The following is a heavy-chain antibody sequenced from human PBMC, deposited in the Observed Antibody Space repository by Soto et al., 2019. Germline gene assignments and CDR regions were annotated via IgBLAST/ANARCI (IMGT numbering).Heavy chain of an antibody. CDR1: GGTISSWY. CDR3: ARGPPHHY. Sequence: SETLSLTCTVSGGTISSWYWSWIRQPPGKGLEWIGYIYYSGSTNCNPSLKSRVTISVDTSKNQFSLKLSSVTAADTAVYYCARGPPHHYWGQGTLVTVSS. V-gene: IGHV4-59*08. J-gene: IGHJ4*02. CDR2: IYYSGST.